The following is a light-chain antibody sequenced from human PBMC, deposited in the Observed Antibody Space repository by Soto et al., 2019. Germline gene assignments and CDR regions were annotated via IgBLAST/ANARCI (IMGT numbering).Light chain of an antibody. CDR3: QHYTYWPPKP. CDR2: DAS. J-gene: IGKJ1*01. CDR1: QSVSRY. Sequence: VVTRSPGTLSLSPGERATLSCRASQSVSRYLAWYQQKPGQAPRLLIYDASNRATGIPARFSGSGSGTDFTLTISSLQSEDFAVYYCQHYTYWPPKPFGQGTRVDIK. V-gene: IGKV3-15*01.